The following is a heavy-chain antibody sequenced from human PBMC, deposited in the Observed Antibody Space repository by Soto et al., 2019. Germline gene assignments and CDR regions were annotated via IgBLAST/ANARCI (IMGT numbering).Heavy chain of an antibody. D-gene: IGHD3-3*01. CDR2: ISGSGVRT. Sequence: PEKGLEWDSAISGSGVRTYYADSVKGRFTISRDNSKSTLYLQMNSLRAEDTAVYYCAKVFFFQAEDGIRDTVPVSAFLLNRFTISAFQ. CDR3: AKVFFFQAEDGIRDTVPVSAFLLNRFTISAFQ. J-gene: IGHJ1*01. V-gene: IGHV3-23*01.